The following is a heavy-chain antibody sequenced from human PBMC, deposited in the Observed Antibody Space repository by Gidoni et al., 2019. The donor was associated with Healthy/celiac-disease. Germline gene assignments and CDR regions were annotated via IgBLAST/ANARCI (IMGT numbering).Heavy chain of an antibody. D-gene: IGHD3-16*02. V-gene: IGHV3-30-3*01. CDR1: GFTFSSYA. CDR2: ISYDVSHK. J-gene: IGHJ6*02. CDR3: ARGYDYVWGSYRHYYGMDV. Sequence: QVQLVESGGGVVQSGRTLRLSCAASGFTFSSYAIHWVRKAPGTGLEWVAVISYDVSHKYFAASVKGRVTISRDNSKNTLYLQMNSLRAEDTAVYYCARGYDYVWGSYRHYYGMDVCGQGTTVTVSS.